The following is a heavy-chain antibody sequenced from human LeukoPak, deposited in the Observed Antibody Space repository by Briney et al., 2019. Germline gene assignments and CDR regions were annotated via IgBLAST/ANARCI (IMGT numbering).Heavy chain of an antibody. CDR1: GYTFSTYW. CDR2: IYPGDSDR. Sequence: GESLKISCKGSGYTFSTYWIGWVRQMPGKGLEWMGIIYPGDSDRRYSPSFQGQVTMSADKSISTAYLQWSSLKASDTAMYVCTRGRVTYSNSSGRSRYYFDYWGQGTLVTVSS. V-gene: IGHV5-51*01. J-gene: IGHJ4*02. D-gene: IGHD6-6*01. CDR3: TRGRVTYSNSSGRSRYYFDY.